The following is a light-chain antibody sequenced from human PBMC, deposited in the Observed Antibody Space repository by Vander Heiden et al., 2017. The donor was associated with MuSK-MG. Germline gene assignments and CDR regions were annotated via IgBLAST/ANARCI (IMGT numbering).Light chain of an antibody. CDR1: QGISSY. V-gene: IGKV1-8*01. CDR2: AAS. CDR3: QQDDSYPPT. J-gene: IGKJ3*01. Sequence: AIRMTQSPSSFSASTGDRVTITCRASQGISSYLAWYQQKPGKAPKLLIYAASTLQSGVPSRFSGSGSGTDFTLTISCLQSEDFATYYCQQDDSYPPTFGHGTKVDIK.